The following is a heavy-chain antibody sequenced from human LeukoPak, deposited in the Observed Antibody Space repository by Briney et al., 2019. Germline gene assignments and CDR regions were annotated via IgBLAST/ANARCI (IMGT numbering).Heavy chain of an antibody. CDR1: ALTLSTCS. Sequence: GGSLTLSSATSALTLSTCSTNCARQAPGKGLDWVPPTTGSGGSTYYADSVKGRFTISRDNSKNTLYLQMNSLRAEDTAVYYCAKDRVATIRSKSIDYWGQGTLVTVSS. CDR2: TTGSGGST. D-gene: IGHD5-12*01. CDR3: AKDRVATIRSKSIDY. V-gene: IGHV3-23*01. J-gene: IGHJ4*02.